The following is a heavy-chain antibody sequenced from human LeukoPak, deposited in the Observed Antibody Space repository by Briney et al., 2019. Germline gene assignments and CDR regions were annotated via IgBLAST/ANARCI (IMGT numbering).Heavy chain of an antibody. CDR3: ARTVAGLDY. Sequence: KAGGSLRLSCAASGFTFSSYTMNWVRQAPGKGLEWVSSISSSRSYIYYADSVKGQFTISRDNAKSSLYLQMNSLRAEDTAVYYCARTVAGLDYWGQGTLVTVSS. CDR1: GFTFSSYT. D-gene: IGHD6-19*01. J-gene: IGHJ4*02. V-gene: IGHV3-21*01. CDR2: ISSSRSYI.